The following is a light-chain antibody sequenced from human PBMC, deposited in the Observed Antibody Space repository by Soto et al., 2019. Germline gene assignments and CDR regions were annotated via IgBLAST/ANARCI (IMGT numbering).Light chain of an antibody. Sequence: EIVMTQSPVTLSVSPGERATLSCRASQSVSSDLAWYQQKRGQAPRLLIYGASTRAIGIPVRFSGSGSGTEFTLTISSLQSEDFAVYHCQQYNKWPRTFGQGTKVEI. V-gene: IGKV3-15*01. J-gene: IGKJ1*01. CDR2: GAS. CDR3: QQYNKWPRT. CDR1: QSVSSD.